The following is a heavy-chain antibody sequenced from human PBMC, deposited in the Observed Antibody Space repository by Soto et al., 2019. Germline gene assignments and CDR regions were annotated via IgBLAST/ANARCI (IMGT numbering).Heavy chain of an antibody. CDR2: INHSGST. V-gene: IGHV4-34*01. Sequence: PSETLSLTCAVYGGSFSGYYWSWIRQPPGKGLEWIGEINHSGSTNYNPSLKSRVTISVDTSKNQFSLKLSSVTAADTAVYYCARYDFWSGYPYYYYGMDIWGQGTTVTVSS. CDR1: GGSFSGYY. D-gene: IGHD3-3*01. J-gene: IGHJ6*02. CDR3: ARYDFWSGYPYYYYGMDI.